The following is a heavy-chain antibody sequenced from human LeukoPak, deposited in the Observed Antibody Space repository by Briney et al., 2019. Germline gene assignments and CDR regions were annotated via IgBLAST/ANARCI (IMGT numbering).Heavy chain of an antibody. CDR1: GFTFSSYG. CDR2: ISYDGSNK. Sequence: GGSLRLSCAASGFTFSSYGMHWVRQAPGKGLEWVAAISYDGSNKYYADSVKGRFTISRDNSKNTLYLQMNSLRAEDTAVYYCAKKSTGWFGESYYFDYWGQGTLVTVSS. CDR3: AKKSTGWFGESYYFDY. V-gene: IGHV3-30*18. J-gene: IGHJ4*02. D-gene: IGHD3-10*01.